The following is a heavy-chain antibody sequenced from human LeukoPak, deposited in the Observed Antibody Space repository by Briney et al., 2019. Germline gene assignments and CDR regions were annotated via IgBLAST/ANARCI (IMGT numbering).Heavy chain of an antibody. V-gene: IGHV1-2*04. Sequence: ASVKVSCKASGSTLTGYYIHWVRQAPGQGLEWMGWINPNSGGTNYAQKFQGWVTMTRDTSISTAYMELSRLRSDDTAVYYCARVDDSGQGFFDYWGQGTLVTVSA. CDR3: ARVDDSGQGFFDY. CDR2: INPNSGGT. D-gene: IGHD3-22*01. CDR1: GSTLTGYY. J-gene: IGHJ4*02.